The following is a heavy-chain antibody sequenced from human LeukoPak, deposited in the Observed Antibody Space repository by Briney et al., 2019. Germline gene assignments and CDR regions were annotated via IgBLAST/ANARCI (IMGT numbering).Heavy chain of an antibody. J-gene: IGHJ4*02. Sequence: GGSLRLSCAASGFTFSSYAMSWVRQAPGKGLEWVSAFSGSGGSTYYADSVKGRFTISRDNSKNTLYLQMNSLRAEDTAVYYCATVDPEYSSLWYDDYWGQGTLVTVSS. CDR2: FSGSGGST. D-gene: IGHD6-13*01. CDR3: ATVDPEYSSLWYDDY. V-gene: IGHV3-23*01. CDR1: GFTFSSYA.